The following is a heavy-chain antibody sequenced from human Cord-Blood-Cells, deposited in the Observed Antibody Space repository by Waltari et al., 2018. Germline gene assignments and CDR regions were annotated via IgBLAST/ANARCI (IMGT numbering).Heavy chain of an antibody. CDR1: GGTFSSYA. D-gene: IGHD6-19*01. J-gene: IGHJ6*02. CDR2: IIPIFGTA. Sequence: QVQLVQSGAEVKKPGSSVKVSCKASGGTFSSYAISWVRQAPGQGLEWMGGIIPIFGTANYEQKFQGRVTITADESTSTAYMELSSLRSEDTAVYYCARVGGDSSGYYYYYYGMDVWGQGTTVTVSS. CDR3: ARVGGDSSGYYYYYYGMDV. V-gene: IGHV1-69*01.